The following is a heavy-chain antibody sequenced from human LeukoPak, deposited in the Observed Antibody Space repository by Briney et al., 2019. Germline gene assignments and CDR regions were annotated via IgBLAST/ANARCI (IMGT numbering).Heavy chain of an antibody. Sequence: SETLSLTCTVSGGSISSSSYYWGWIRQPPGKELEWVGNVFYTGSTSYNPSLKSRVTISVDTSKNQFSLKLTSVTAADTAVYYCARLPAMTSFDYWGQGTLVTVSS. CDR3: ARLPAMTSFDY. V-gene: IGHV4-39*01. J-gene: IGHJ4*02. CDR1: GGSISSSSYY. D-gene: IGHD2-15*01. CDR2: VFYTGST.